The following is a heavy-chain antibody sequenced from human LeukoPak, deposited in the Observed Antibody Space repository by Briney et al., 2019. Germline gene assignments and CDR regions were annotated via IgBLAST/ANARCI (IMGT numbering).Heavy chain of an antibody. J-gene: IGHJ4*02. D-gene: IGHD2-21*01. Sequence: ASVQVSCKTSGYSFTDYGITXVXXXXGXXXXXXXXXXAXXGNTNFXXXXXXXVXXXTXXXXNTAYMELRGMTSDDTAVYYCARDHALWSNCFDYWGQGTLVTVSS. CDR1: GYSFTDYG. V-gene: IGHV1-18*01. CDR3: ARDHALWSNCFDY. CDR2: XXAXXGNT.